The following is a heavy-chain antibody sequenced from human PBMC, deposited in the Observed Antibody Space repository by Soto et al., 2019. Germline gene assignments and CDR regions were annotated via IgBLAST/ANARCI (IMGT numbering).Heavy chain of an antibody. V-gene: IGHV3-48*02. CDR1: GFSFSSYT. CDR3: ASPFTYYYASSGYYSAFGI. Sequence: QPGGSLRLSCVASGFSFSSYTMNWVRQAPGKGLERVSYITSSGSATYYADSVKGRFTISRDDGRNSLYLQMTSLRDEDTAVYYCASPFTYYYASSGYYSAFGIWGQGTMVTV. CDR2: ITSSGSAT. J-gene: IGHJ3*02. D-gene: IGHD3-22*01.